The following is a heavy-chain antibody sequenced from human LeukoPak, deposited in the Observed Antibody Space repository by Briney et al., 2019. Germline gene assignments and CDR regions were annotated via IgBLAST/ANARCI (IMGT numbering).Heavy chain of an antibody. V-gene: IGHV3-11*04. J-gene: IGHJ4*02. Sequence: GGSLRLSCAASGFTFSDYYMSWIRQAPGKGLEWVSYISSSGSTIYYADSVKGRFTISRDNAQNSLYLQMNNLRAEDTATYYCARQNWGSGFDYWGQGTLVTVSS. CDR1: GFTFSDYY. CDR2: ISSSGSTI. D-gene: IGHD7-27*01. CDR3: ARQNWGSGFDY.